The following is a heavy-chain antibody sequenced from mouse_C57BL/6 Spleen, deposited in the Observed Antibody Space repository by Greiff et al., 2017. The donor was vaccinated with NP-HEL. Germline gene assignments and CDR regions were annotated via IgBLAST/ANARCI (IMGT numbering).Heavy chain of an antibody. D-gene: IGHD2-3*01. Sequence: QVQLQQPGAELVKPGASVKLSCTASGYTFTSYWMTWVTQRPGQGLEWIGDIYPGSGSTNYIEKFKSKATLTVDTSSSTAYMQLSSLTSEDSAGYYGARNGGYAYDKGGWGKGATVT. CDR2: IYPGSGST. V-gene: IGHV1-55*01. CDR3: ARNGGYAYDKGG. J-gene: IGHJ4*01. CDR1: GYTFTSYW.